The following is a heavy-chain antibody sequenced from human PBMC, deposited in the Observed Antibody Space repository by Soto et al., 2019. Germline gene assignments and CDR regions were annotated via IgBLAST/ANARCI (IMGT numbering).Heavy chain of an antibody. V-gene: IGHV1-69*12. CDR3: VREALGNGWFDP. J-gene: IGHJ5*02. Sequence: QVQLVQSGAEVKQPGSSVKVSCKASGGTFNNYAFSWVRQAPEQGLEWVGGIVPGSGAPNYAQKFKGRVTLIADESTGPAYMELSSLRLEDTAVYYCVREALGNGWFDPWSQGSLVTVSS. CDR2: IVPGSGAP. CDR1: GGTFNNYA. D-gene: IGHD7-27*01.